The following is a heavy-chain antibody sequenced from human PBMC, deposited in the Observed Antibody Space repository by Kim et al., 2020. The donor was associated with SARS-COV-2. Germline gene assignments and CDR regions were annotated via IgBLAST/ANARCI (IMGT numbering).Heavy chain of an antibody. CDR2: ISAYSGDT. V-gene: IGHV1-18*04. CDR3: ASRDPSLYQLLSTTTDYYYGMDV. D-gene: IGHD2-2*01. Sequence: ASVKVSCKASGYTFTTYGINWVRQAPGQGLDWMGWISAYSGDTKYAQKLQGRVTMTTDTSTSTVYMELRNLRSDDTAVYYCASRDPSLYQLLSTTTDYYYGMDVWGQGTTVTVSS. J-gene: IGHJ6*02. CDR1: GYTFTTYG.